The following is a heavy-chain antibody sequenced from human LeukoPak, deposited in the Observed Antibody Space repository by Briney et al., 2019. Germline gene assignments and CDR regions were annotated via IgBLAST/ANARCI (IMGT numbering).Heavy chain of an antibody. Sequence: GGSLRLSCAASGFTFSGYAMSWVRQAPGKGLEWVSAISGSGGSTYYADSVKGRFTISRDNSKNTLYLQMNSLRAEDTAVYYCAKDRPRFLEWLGSVKENWGQGTLVTVSS. CDR1: GFTFSGYA. CDR2: ISGSGGST. D-gene: IGHD3-3*01. J-gene: IGHJ4*02. V-gene: IGHV3-23*01. CDR3: AKDRPRFLEWLGSVKEN.